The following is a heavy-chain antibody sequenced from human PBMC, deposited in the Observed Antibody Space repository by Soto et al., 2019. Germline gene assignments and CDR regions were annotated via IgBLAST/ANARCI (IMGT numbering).Heavy chain of an antibody. V-gene: IGHV1-18*01. CDR3: ARAYSPGLFDP. D-gene: IGHD2-15*01. CDR1: GYTFNSYG. J-gene: IGHJ5*02. Sequence: ASVKVSCKASGYTFNSYGISWVRQAPGQGLEWMGWISANNGNTKYAQNFQGRVTMTTDTSTSTAYMELRSLRSDDTAVYYCARAYSPGLFDPWGQGTLVT. CDR2: ISANNGNT.